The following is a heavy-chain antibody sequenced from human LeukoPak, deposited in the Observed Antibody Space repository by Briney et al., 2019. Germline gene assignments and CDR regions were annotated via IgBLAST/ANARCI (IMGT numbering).Heavy chain of an antibody. D-gene: IGHD3/OR15-3a*01. J-gene: IGHJ4*02. CDR3: ARGTGSFDY. V-gene: IGHV3-7*04. CDR2: IKQDGSEK. CDR1: GFTFSSYA. Sequence: GRSLRLSCAASGFTFSSYAMHWVRQAPGKGLEWVANIKQDGSEKYYVDSVKGRFSISRDNAKNSLYLQMNSLRAEDTAVYYCARGTGSFDYWGQGTLVTVSS.